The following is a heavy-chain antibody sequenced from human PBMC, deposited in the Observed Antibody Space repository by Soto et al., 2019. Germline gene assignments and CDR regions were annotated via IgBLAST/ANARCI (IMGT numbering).Heavy chain of an antibody. J-gene: IGHJ4*02. Sequence: QVHLVQSGAEVRKPGASVRVSCKASGYTFTDYYIHWVRQEPGQGLEWMGWINPNSGGTNYAVNFQGRVTMTRDTSINSGYMEMSRLRSDDTAVYFCTRGSPDNVLRHLGEFSDFAYWGQGSLVTVSS. CDR3: TRGSPDNVLRHLGEFSDFAY. D-gene: IGHD3-3*01. V-gene: IGHV1-2*02. CDR1: GYTFTDYY. CDR2: INPNSGGT.